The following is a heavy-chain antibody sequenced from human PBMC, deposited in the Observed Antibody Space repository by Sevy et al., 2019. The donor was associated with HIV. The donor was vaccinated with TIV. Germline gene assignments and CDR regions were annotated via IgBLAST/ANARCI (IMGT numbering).Heavy chain of an antibody. J-gene: IGHJ4*02. CDR2: IYRSGTT. V-gene: IGHV4-30-2*01. CDR3: ARGRDNDSSGYYYDY. CDR1: GGSISSGDSS. Sequence: SETLSLTCAVSGGSISSGDSSWSWIRQPPGKGLEWIGYIYRSGTTYYNPSLKGRVTISLDRSRNQFSLMLTSVTAADTAVYFCARGRDNDSSGYYYDYWGQGTLVTVSS. D-gene: IGHD3-22*01.